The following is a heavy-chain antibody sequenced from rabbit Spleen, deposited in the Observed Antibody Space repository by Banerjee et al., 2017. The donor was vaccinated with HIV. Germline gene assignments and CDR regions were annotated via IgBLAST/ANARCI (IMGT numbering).Heavy chain of an antibody. Sequence: QELVESGGGLVQPGGSLKLSCKASGFDFSRYYISWVRQAPGKGLEWIGDIDPIFGIAVYATWVNGRFTVSSHNAQTTLYLQLNSLTAADTATYFCVREVAGKFNLWGPGTLVTVS. CDR2: IDPIFGIA. J-gene: IGHJ4*01. V-gene: IGHV1S7*01. D-gene: IGHD4-1*01. CDR1: GFDFSRYY. CDR3: VREVAGKFNL.